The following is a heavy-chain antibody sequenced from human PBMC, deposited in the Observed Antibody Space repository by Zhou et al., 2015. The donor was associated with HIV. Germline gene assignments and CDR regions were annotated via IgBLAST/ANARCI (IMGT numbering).Heavy chain of an antibody. CDR1: GYTFTTYD. CDR2: MNANSGDT. D-gene: IGHD2-15*01. CDR3: ATPLEGFHYWAY. J-gene: IGHJ4*02. Sequence: QVQLVQSGPEVKKPGASVKVSCKASGYTFTTYDIDWVRQVAGQGLEWVGWMNANSGDTGSAQRFQDRVTMTRNTSISTAYLELSRLTSDDTAVYYCATPLEGFHYWAYWGQGTLVTVSS. V-gene: IGHV1-8*02.